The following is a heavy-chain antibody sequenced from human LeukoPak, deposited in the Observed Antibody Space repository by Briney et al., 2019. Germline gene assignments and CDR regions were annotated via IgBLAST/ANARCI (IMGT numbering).Heavy chain of an antibody. CDR3: ARDPSTVTTSDAFDI. CDR2: IIPIFGTA. CDR1: GGTFSSSA. V-gene: IGHV1-69*13. Sequence: SVKVSCKASGGTFSSSAIRWVRQAPGRGVEWMGGIIPIFGTANYAQKFQGRVTITADESTSTDYMELSSLRSEDTAVYYCARDPSTVTTSDAFDIWGQGTMVTVSS. D-gene: IGHD4-17*01. J-gene: IGHJ3*02.